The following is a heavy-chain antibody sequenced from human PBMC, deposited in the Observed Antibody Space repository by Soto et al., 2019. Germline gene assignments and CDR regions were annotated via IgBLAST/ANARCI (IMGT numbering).Heavy chain of an antibody. D-gene: IGHD2-2*01. CDR2: IYYSGST. V-gene: IGHV4-30-4*01. CDR3: ARAPSSSSFFDY. CDR1: GGSISSGDYY. Sequence: SETLSLTCTVSGGSISSGDYYWSWIRQPPGKGLEWIGYIYYSGSTYYNPSLKSRLTMSGDTSKNQFSLKLSSVTAVDTAVYYCARAPSSSSFFDYWGQGTLVTVSS. J-gene: IGHJ4*02.